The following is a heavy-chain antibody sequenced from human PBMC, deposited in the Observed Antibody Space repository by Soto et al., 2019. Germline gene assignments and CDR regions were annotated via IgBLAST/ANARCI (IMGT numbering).Heavy chain of an antibody. J-gene: IGHJ6*02. CDR1: GGTFSSYA. D-gene: IGHD3-10*01. V-gene: IGHV1-69*01. CDR3: ARGTRIYGSVPYYYGMDG. Sequence: QVQLVQSGAEVKKPGSSVKVSCKASGGTFSSYAISWVRQAPGQGLEWMGGIIPILGTANYAQKFQGRVTITADESTSPAYMELSSLRSEDTAVYYCARGTRIYGSVPYYYGMDGWGQGTTVTVAS. CDR2: IIPILGTA.